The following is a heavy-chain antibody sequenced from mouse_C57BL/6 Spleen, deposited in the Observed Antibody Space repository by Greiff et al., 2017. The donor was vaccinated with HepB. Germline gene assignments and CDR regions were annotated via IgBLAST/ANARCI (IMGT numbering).Heavy chain of an antibody. CDR3: AKNGIYYYGSNYAMDY. CDR2: IWSGGST. J-gene: IGHJ4*01. CDR1: GFSLTSYG. V-gene: IGHV2-4*01. Sequence: VQLKQSGPGLVQPSQSLSITCTVSGFSLTSYGVHWVRQPPGKGLEWLGVIWSGGSTDYNAAFISRLSISKDNSKSQVFFKMNSLQADDTAIYYCAKNGIYYYGSNYAMDYWGQGTSVTVSS. D-gene: IGHD1-1*01.